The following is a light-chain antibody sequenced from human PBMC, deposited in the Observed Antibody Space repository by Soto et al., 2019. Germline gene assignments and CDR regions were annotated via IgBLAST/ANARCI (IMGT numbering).Light chain of an antibody. J-gene: IGLJ1*01. Sequence: QPVLTQPPSASGTPGQRVTISCSGSSSNIGSNSVNWYQQVPGTAPKLLIYSDNQRPSGVPVRFSGSKSGTSASLAISGLQSDDEADYYCATWDDSLDGLYVFGTGTKLTVL. CDR2: SDN. CDR1: SSNIGSNS. CDR3: ATWDDSLDGLYV. V-gene: IGLV1-44*01.